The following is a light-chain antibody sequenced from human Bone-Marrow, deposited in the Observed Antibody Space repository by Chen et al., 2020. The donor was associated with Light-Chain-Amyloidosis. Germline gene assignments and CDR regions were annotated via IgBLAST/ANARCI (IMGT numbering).Light chain of an antibody. CDR1: DLPTKY. V-gene: IGLV3-25*03. CDR3: QSAESSGTYEVI. CDR2: RDT. Sequence: SYELTQPPSVSVSPGQTARITCSGDDLPTKYAYWYQQKTGQAPVLVIHRDTERPSGISARFSGASAGTTATLTISGGQAEDEADYHCQSAESSGTYEVIFGGGTKLTVL. J-gene: IGLJ2*01.